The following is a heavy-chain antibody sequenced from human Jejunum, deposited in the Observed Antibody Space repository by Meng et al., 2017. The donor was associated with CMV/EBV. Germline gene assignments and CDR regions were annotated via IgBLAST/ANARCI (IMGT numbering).Heavy chain of an antibody. J-gene: IGHJ4*02. CDR3: ARDSGRRWYADY. V-gene: IGHV1-18*01. D-gene: IGHD6-13*01. CDR1: GYTFSNFG. Sequence: QVQLVQSGAEAKEPGASVKLSCKASGYTFSNFGFSWVRQAPGQGLEWMGWIKVNSGDTKYAQNLQGRVTMNTDTSTSTAYMELGSLRSDDTAVYYCARDSGRRWYADYWGQGTLVTVSS. CDR2: IKVNSGDT.